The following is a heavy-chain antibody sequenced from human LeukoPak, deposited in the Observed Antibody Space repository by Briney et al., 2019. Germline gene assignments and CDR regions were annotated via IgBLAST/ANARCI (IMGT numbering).Heavy chain of an antibody. CDR1: GFTFSSYG. J-gene: IGHJ4*02. CDR2: IWYDGSNK. Sequence: GGSLRLSCAASGFTFSSYGMHWVRQAPGKGLEWVAVIWYDGSNKYYADSVKGRFTISRDNSKNTLYLQMNSLRAEDTAVYYCARGNNWNSKSPDHWGQGTLVTVSS. V-gene: IGHV3-33*01. D-gene: IGHD1-7*01. CDR3: ARGNNWNSKSPDH.